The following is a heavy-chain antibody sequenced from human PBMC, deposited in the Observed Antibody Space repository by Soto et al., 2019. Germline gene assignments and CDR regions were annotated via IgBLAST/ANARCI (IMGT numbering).Heavy chain of an antibody. D-gene: IGHD1-26*01. Sequence: TSETLSLTCAVYGGSFSGYYWSWIRQPPGKGLEWIGEINHSGSTNYNPSLKSRVTISVDTSKNQFSLKLSSVTAADTAVYYCARRGRVGAMGYWGQGTLVTVSS. CDR3: ARRGRVGAMGY. V-gene: IGHV4-34*01. CDR2: INHSGST. J-gene: IGHJ4*02. CDR1: GGSFSGYY.